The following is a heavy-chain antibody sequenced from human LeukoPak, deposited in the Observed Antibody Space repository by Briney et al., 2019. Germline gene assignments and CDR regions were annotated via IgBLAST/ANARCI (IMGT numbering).Heavy chain of an antibody. V-gene: IGHV1-46*01. D-gene: IGHD3-3*01. Sequence: GASVKVSCKASGYTFTSNYIHWVRQAPGQGLEWMGIINPSGGSTSYAQKFQGRVTMTRDTSTSTVYMELSSLRSEDTAVYYCARGGTIFGPQGYYGMDVWGQGTTVTVSS. CDR2: INPSGGST. J-gene: IGHJ6*02. CDR3: ARGGTIFGPQGYYGMDV. CDR1: GYTFTSNY.